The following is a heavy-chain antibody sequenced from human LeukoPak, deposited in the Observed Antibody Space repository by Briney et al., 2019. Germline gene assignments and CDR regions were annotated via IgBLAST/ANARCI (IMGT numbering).Heavy chain of an antibody. J-gene: IGHJ4*02. D-gene: IGHD5-12*01. CDR2: IGESGDST. V-gene: IGHV3-23*01. CDR1: GLTFGSYA. CDR3: ANGARGYDYGFDY. Sequence: GGSLRLSCATSGLTFGSYAMSWVRQAPGKGLDLVSTIGESGDSTYYADSVKGRFTISRDNSKNTLYLRMNSLKAEDTAVYYCANGARGYDYGFDYWGQGTLVTGSS.